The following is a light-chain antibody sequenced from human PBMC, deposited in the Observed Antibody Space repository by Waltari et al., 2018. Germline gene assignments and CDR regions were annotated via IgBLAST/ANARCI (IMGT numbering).Light chain of an antibody. CDR2: DNT. V-gene: IGLV1-40*01. CDR3: QSYDSSLRGFYV. J-gene: IGLJ1*01. CDR1: SPNIGAGYG. Sequence: QSVLTQPPSLSGAPGQRVTISCTGSSPNIGAGYGVQWYQQFPGPAPKLPIYDNTTRPLGVPAHFSGSKSGTAASPAITGLQAEDEADYYCQSYDSSLRGFYVFGTGTKVTV.